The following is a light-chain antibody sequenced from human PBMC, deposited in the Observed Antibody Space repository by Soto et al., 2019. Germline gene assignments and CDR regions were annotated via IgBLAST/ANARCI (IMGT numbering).Light chain of an antibody. CDR1: SSDIGGYNY. Sequence: QSVLTQPASVSGSPRQSITISCTGTSSDIGGYNYVSWYQQHPGKAPKLMIYDVSNRPSGVSNRFSGSKSGNTASLTISGLQAEDEADYYCNSYTSSSTPYVFGTGTKVTDL. V-gene: IGLV2-14*01. J-gene: IGLJ1*01. CDR3: NSYTSSSTPYV. CDR2: DVS.